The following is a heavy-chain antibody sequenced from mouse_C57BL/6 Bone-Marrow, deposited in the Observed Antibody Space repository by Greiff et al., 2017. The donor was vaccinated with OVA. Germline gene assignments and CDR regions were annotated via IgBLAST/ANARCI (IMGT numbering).Heavy chain of an antibody. Sequence: EVQGVESGGGLVQPGESLKLSCESNEYEFPSHDMSWVRKTPEKRLELVAAINSDGGSTYYPDTMERRFIISRDNTKKTLYLQMSSLRSEDTALYYCARRGSAYYSNPWFAYWGQGTLVTVSA. CDR3: ARRGSAYYSNPWFAY. CDR1: EYEFPSHD. D-gene: IGHD2-5*01. CDR2: INSDGGST. V-gene: IGHV5-2*01. J-gene: IGHJ3*01.